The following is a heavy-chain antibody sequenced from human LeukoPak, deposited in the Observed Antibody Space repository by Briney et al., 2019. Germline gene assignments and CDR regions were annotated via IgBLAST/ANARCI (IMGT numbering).Heavy chain of an antibody. CDR3: AKGYSGSYSPEYFQH. CDR1: GFTFSSYA. V-gene: IGHV3-23*01. D-gene: IGHD1-26*01. CDR2: ISGSGGST. J-gene: IGHJ1*01. Sequence: GGSLRLSCAASGFTFSSYAMSWVRQAPGKGLEWVSAISGSGGSTYYADSVKGRFTISRDNSKNTLYLQMNSLRAEDTAVYYCAKGYSGSYSPEYFQHWGQGTLVTASS.